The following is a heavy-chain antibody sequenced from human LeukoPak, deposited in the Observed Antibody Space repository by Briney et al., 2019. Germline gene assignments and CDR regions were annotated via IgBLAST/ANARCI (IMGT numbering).Heavy chain of an antibody. D-gene: IGHD3-10*01. V-gene: IGHV4-61*08. Sequence: PSETLSLTCAVSGGSISSGGYSWSWIRQPPGKGLEWIGYIYYSGSTNYNPSLKSRVTISVDTSKNQFSLKLSSVTAADTAVYYCAREGRYYYGSGSYYNVGWFDPWGQGTLVTVSS. CDR2: IYYSGST. CDR1: GGSISSGGYS. CDR3: AREGRYYYGSGSYYNVGWFDP. J-gene: IGHJ5*02.